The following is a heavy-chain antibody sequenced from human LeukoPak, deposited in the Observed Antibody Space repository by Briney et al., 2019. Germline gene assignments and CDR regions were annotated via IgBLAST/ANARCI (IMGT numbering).Heavy chain of an antibody. CDR3: TRVRPPLAEYYYGGYGTFSY. Sequence: ASVTVSCKDSGYTFNGYYMHWVRQAPGQGLEWTGRICPNSGGTNYAQKYQGRVTMTRDTSINTAYMEMSRLRSDDTVVYYCTRVRPPLAEYYYGGYGTFSYWGQGTLVTVSS. V-gene: IGHV1-2*05. CDR1: GYTFNGYY. D-gene: IGHD4-17*01. CDR2: ICPNSGGT. J-gene: IGHJ4*02.